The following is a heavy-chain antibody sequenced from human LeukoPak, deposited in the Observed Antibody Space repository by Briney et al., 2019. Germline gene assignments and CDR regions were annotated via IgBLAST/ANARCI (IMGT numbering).Heavy chain of an antibody. Sequence: GGSLRLSCAASGFTFSSYWMSWVRQAPGKGLEWVANIKQDGSEKYYADSVKGRFTISGDNGKNSLDLQMNSLRADDTAVYYCARDTLGEGEDANYAVYYFDYWGQGTVVTVSS. CDR3: ARDTLGEGEDANYAVYYFDY. CDR2: IKQDGSEK. J-gene: IGHJ4*02. V-gene: IGHV3-7*01. CDR1: GFTFSSYW. D-gene: IGHD4/OR15-4a*01.